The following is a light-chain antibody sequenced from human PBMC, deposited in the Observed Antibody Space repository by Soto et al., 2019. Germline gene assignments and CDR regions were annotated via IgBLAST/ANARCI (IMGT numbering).Light chain of an antibody. CDR1: QTVTSNY. V-gene: IGKV3-20*01. CDR2: GAS. Sequence: EIVLTQSPGTLSSSPGERATLSVMASQTVTSNYLAWYQQKPGQAPRLLFFGASIRATGLPDRFSGGGSGTDFTLTISRLEPEDFAVYYCQQYGSSPGTFGQGTRWIS. J-gene: IGKJ1*01. CDR3: QQYGSSPGT.